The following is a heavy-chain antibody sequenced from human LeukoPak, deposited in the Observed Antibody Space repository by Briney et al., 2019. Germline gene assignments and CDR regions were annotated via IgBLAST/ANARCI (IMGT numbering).Heavy chain of an antibody. J-gene: IGHJ4*02. CDR2: ISSSSSYI. CDR3: ARTGEALRLGDH. Sequence: GRTLSLSCAASGFTFSSYSMNWVRQAPGKGLEWVSSISSSSSYIYYADSVKGRFTISRDNAKNSLYLQMNSLRAEDTAVYYCARTGEALRLGDHWGQGTLVTVSS. CDR1: GFTFSSYS. V-gene: IGHV3-21*01. D-gene: IGHD3-16*01.